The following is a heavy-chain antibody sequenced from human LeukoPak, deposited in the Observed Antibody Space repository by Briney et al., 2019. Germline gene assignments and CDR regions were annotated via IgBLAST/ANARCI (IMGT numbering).Heavy chain of an antibody. CDR3: ARSGSCSTISVCYGLDV. Sequence: GASVKVSCKASGYRFTSYGISWVRQAPGQGPEWMGWINTDTGNPKYAQMVQGRVTMTTETSTSTAYMELRTLRPDDTAVYYCARSGSCSTISVCYGLDVWGKGTTVTVSS. CDR2: INTDTGNP. CDR1: GYRFTSYG. J-gene: IGHJ6*04. D-gene: IGHD2-15*01. V-gene: IGHV1-18*04.